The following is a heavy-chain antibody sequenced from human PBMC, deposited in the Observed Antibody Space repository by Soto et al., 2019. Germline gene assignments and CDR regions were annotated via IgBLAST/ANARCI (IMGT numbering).Heavy chain of an antibody. D-gene: IGHD6-19*01. J-gene: IGHJ4*02. CDR3: ARESRPRYNSGWYSFDY. CDR1: GFTFSDYY. CDR2: FSNSGTIK. V-gene: IGHV3-11*01. Sequence: GGSLRLSCAASGFTFSDYYMSWVRQAPGKGLEWVSYFSNSGTIKYYADSVKGRFTISRDDAKNSLYLQMNSLRAEDTAVYYCARESRPRYNSGWYSFDYWGQGAMVTVSS.